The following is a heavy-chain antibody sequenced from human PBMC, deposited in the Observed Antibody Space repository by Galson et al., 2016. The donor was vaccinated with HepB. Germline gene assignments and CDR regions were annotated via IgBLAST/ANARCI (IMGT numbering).Heavy chain of an antibody. CDR3: AKAKDINAGSFDY. CDR1: GFTFSTRA. CDR2: VGGGGDYT. D-gene: IGHD2-15*01. V-gene: IGHV3-23*01. J-gene: IGHJ4*02. Sequence: SLRLSCAASGFTFSTRAMNWVRQAPGTGLQWVSGVGGGGDYTYYADSVRGRFTISRDNSKNTMYLQMNSLRAEDTAVYYCAKAKDINAGSFDYWGQGTLVTASS.